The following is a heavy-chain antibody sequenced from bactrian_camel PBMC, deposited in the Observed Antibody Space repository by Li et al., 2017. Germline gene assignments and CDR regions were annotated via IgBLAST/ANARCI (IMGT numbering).Heavy chain of an antibody. J-gene: IGHJ6*01. V-gene: IGHV3S53*01. CDR3: AADDVPCTFFMVVAPGDDDYVS. CDR2: IDNTGTA. D-gene: IGHD2*01. CDR1: GIFYSSYC. Sequence: HVQLVESGGGSVQAGGSLRLSCAASGIFYSSYCIGWFRQTPGKDREGVAVIDNTGTAAYADSVKGRFTISQDNAKNTLYLQMNSLKPEDTAMCYCAADDVPCTFFMVVAPGDDDYVSWGQGTQVTVS.